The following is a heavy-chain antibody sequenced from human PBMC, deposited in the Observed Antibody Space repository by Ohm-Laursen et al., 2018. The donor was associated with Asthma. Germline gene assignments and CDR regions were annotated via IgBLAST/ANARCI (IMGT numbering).Heavy chain of an antibody. J-gene: IGHJ6*02. CDR1: GFTFSSYS. CDR2: ISSSSSYI. D-gene: IGHD3-3*01. V-gene: IGHV3-21*01. CDR3: ARDWGTIFGVVIIGPSDYYYYGMDV. Sequence: GSLRLSCTASGFTFSSYSMNWVRQAPGKGLEWVSSISSSSSYIYYADSVKGRFTISRDNAKNSLYLQMNSLRAEDTAVYYCARDWGTIFGVVIIGPSDYYYYGMDVWGQGTTVTVSS.